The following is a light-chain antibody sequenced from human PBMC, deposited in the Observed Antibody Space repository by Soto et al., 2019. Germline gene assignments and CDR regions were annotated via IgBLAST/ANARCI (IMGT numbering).Light chain of an antibody. CDR3: QQYNDWPPT. V-gene: IGKV3-15*01. Sequence: EIVMTQSPATLSASPGERATLSCRASQSFIINLSWYQQKPGHAPRLLIYGASTRATGIPARFSGSGSGTEFTLSIGSLQSEDFAVYYCQQYNDWPPTFGQGTKVDIK. CDR1: QSFIIN. CDR2: GAS. J-gene: IGKJ1*01.